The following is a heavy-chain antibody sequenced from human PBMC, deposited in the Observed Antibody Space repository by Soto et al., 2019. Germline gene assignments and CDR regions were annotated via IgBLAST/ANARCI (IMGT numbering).Heavy chain of an antibody. V-gene: IGHV3-33*01. CDR1: GFTFSSFV. D-gene: IGHD2-2*01. J-gene: IGHJ6*02. CDR2: IWYDGSNK. CDR3: ARDDIVVVPAAGVYYYYYGMDV. Sequence: GGSLRLSCAASGFTFSSFVMHWVRQAPGKGLEWVAVIWYDGSNKYYADSVKGRFTISRDNSKNTLYLQMNSLRAEDTAVYYCARDDIVVVPAAGVYYYYYGMDVWGQGTTVTV.